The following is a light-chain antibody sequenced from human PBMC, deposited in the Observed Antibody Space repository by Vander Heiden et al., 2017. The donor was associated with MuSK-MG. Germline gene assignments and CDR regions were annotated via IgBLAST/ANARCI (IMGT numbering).Light chain of an antibody. J-gene: IGKJ1*01. V-gene: IGKV1-39*01. CDR2: AAS. Sequence: DIQMTQSPSSLSASVGDSVTITCRASQSISSYVNWYQQKPGKAPKLLIYAASSLQSGVPARFSGSGSGTDFTLTISSLQPEYFATFYCQQSDSTPPWKFGQGTKVEIK. CDR3: QQSDSTPPWK. CDR1: QSISSY.